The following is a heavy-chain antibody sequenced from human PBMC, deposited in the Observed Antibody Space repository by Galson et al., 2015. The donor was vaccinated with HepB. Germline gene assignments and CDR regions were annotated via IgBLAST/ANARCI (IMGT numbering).Heavy chain of an antibody. J-gene: IGHJ2*01. CDR3: ARAVIMVRGVIWYFDL. CDR1: GFTLSDYY. D-gene: IGHD3-10*01. Sequence: SLRLSCAASGFTLSDYYMTWIRQAPGKGLEWLSYISDNFNRSSYTNYADSVKGRFTISRDNAKNSLYLQMNSLRAEDKAVYYCARAVIMVRGVIWYFDLWGRGTLVTVSS. CDR2: ISDNFNRSSYT. V-gene: IGHV3-11*06.